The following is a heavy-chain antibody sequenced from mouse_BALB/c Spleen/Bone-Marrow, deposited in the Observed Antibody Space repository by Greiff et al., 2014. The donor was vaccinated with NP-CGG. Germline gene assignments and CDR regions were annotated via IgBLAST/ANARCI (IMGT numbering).Heavy chain of an antibody. D-gene: IGHD2-3*01. V-gene: IGHV3-1*02. Sequence: VQLKESGPDLVKPSQSLSLTCTVTGYSITSGYSWHWIRQFPGNKLEWMGYIPYSGTTNYNPSLKSRISITRDTSKNQFFLQLNSVTSDDTATYYCARQNDGYLYYAMDYWGQGTSVTVSS. CDR3: ARQNDGYLYYAMDY. CDR2: IPYSGTT. J-gene: IGHJ4*01. CDR1: GYSITSGYS.